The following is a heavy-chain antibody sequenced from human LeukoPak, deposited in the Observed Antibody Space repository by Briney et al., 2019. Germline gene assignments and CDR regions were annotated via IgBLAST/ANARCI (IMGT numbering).Heavy chain of an antibody. CDR2: ISSSSSTI. CDR1: GFTFSSYS. J-gene: IGHJ5*02. CDR3: ARDGIDFWSGYAARNWFDP. V-gene: IGHV3-48*01. Sequence: GGSLRLSCAASGFTFSSYSMSWVRQAPGKGLEWVSYISSSSSTIYYADSVKGRFTISRDNAKNSLYLQMNSLRAEDTAVYYCARDGIDFWSGYAARNWFDPWGQGTLVTVSS. D-gene: IGHD3-3*01.